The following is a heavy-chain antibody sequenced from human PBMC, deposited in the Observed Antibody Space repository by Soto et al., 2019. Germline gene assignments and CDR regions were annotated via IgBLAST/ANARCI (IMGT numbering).Heavy chain of an antibody. V-gene: IGHV4-39*01. J-gene: IGHJ5*02. Sequence: PSETLSLTCTVSGGSISSGDYYWDWIRQPPGKGLEWIGAMYYTGNKNYNPSLESRVTMSVDTSKNQFSLKLSSVTPTDTAVYYCARRSSSSLGSLFDPWGRGILVTVSS. D-gene: IGHD6-6*01. CDR1: GGSISSGDYY. CDR2: MYYTGNK. CDR3: ARRSSSSLGSLFDP.